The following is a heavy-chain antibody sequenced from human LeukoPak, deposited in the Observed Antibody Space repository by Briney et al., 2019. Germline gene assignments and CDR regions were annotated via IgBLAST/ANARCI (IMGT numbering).Heavy chain of an antibody. CDR3: ARDPLSSSSFDL. CDR1: GFTLSTYN. D-gene: IGHD6-13*01. V-gene: IGHV3-48*01. Sequence: GGSLRLSCAASGFTLSTYNMNWVRQAPGKGLEWVSYISSRSATIYYADSVKGRFTISRDNAKNSLYLQMNSLRAEDTAVYYCARDPLSSSSFDLWGQGTLVTVSS. CDR2: ISSRSATI. J-gene: IGHJ4*02.